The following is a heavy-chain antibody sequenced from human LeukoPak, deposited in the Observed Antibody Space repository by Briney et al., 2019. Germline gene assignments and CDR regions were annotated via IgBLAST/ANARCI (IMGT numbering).Heavy chain of an antibody. Sequence: PSETLSLTCTVSGGSISRYYWSWIRQPPGKGLEWIGYIYYSGSTNYNPSLKSRVTISVDTSKNQFSLKLSSVTAADTAVYYCVRVPYDSSGLDGWFDPSGQGTLVTVSS. J-gene: IGHJ5*02. D-gene: IGHD3-22*01. V-gene: IGHV4-59*01. CDR2: IYYSGST. CDR3: VRVPYDSSGLDGWFDP. CDR1: GGSISRYY.